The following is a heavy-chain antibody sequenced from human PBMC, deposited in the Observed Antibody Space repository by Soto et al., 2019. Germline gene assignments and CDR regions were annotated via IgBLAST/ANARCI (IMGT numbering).Heavy chain of an antibody. CDR1: GFTFRNYA. CDR3: AQSGHYDSSRHYLPLYLAY. Sequence: EVQVLESGGGLIHPGGSLRLSCAASGFTFRNYAMYWVRQAPGKGLEWVSGISGSGGTKYYADSVKGRFTISRDNSKNTLYLQMNSLRAEDTALYYCAQSGHYDSSRHYLPLYLAYCGQGTLVTVS. D-gene: IGHD3-22*01. J-gene: IGHJ4*02. CDR2: ISGSGGTK. V-gene: IGHV3-23*01.